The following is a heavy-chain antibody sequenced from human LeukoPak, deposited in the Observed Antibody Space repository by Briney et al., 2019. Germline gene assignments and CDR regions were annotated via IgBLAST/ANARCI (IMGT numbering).Heavy chain of an antibody. Sequence: ASVKVSCKASGYTFTGYCMHWVRQAPGQGLEWMGWINPNSGGTNYAQKFQGRVTMTRDTSISTAYMELSRLRSDDTAVYYCARDVVEMATPLGYWGQGTLVTVSS. J-gene: IGHJ4*02. CDR1: GYTFTGYC. CDR3: ARDVVEMATPLGY. D-gene: IGHD5-24*01. CDR2: INPNSGGT. V-gene: IGHV1-2*02.